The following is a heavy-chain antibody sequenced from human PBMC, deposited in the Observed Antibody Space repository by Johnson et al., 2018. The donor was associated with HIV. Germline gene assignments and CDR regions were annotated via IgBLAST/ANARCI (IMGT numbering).Heavy chain of an antibody. CDR1: GFTFSSYA. CDR2: ISYDGSNK. J-gene: IGHJ3*02. Sequence: QVQLVESGGGVVQPGRSMRLSCAASGFTFSSYAMHWVRQAPGKGLEWVAVISYDGSNKYYADSVKGRFTISRDNSENTLFLQMNSLRADDTAVYYCARAYSYGAFDIWGQGTMVTVSS. CDR3: ARAYSYGAFDI. D-gene: IGHD5-18*01. V-gene: IGHV3-30-3*01.